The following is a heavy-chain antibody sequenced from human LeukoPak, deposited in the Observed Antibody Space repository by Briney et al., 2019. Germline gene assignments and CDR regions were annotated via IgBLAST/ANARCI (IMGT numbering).Heavy chain of an antibody. D-gene: IGHD3-3*02. Sequence: GGSLRLSCAASGFTFNNYGMSWVRQAPGKGLEWVSHISGSGGDTYYADSVKGRFTISRDNSKNTLYLQMNSLRAEDAAVYHCAKCPFNIYGHFDYWGQGTLVTVSS. CDR3: AKCPFNIYGHFDY. J-gene: IGHJ4*02. CDR2: ISGSGGDT. V-gene: IGHV3-23*01. CDR1: GFTFNNYG.